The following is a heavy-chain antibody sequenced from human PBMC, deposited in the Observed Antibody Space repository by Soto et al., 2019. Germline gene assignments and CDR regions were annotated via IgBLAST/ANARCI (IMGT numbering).Heavy chain of an antibody. CDR1: GGSFSGYY. V-gene: IGHV4-34*01. CDR3: ARVNGRITIFGVVILRFNWFDP. D-gene: IGHD3-3*01. CDR2: INHSGST. Sequence: AETLSLTCAGYGGSFSGYYWSWIRQPPGKGLEWIGEINHSGSTNYNPSLKSRVTISVDTSKNQFSLKLSSVTAADTAVYYCARVNGRITIFGVVILRFNWFDPWGQGTLVTVSS. J-gene: IGHJ5*02.